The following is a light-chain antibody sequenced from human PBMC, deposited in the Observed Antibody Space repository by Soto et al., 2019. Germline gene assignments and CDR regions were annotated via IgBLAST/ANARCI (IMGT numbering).Light chain of an antibody. Sequence: DIQMTQSPSTLSASLGDRVTITCRASQTVNAWLAWYQHKPGKAPKPLIYDASILESGVPARFSDSGSGTEFILTISSLQPDDVGTYYCQQYNTHSGTFGQGTKVEMK. V-gene: IGKV1-5*01. CDR2: DAS. J-gene: IGKJ1*01. CDR3: QQYNTHSGT. CDR1: QTVNAW.